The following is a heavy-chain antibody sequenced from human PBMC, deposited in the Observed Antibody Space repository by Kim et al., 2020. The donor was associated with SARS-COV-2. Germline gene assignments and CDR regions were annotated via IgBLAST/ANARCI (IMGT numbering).Heavy chain of an antibody. V-gene: IGHV4-30-2*05. D-gene: IGHD3-22*01. Sequence: LKSRVTISVDTSKNQFSLKLSSVTAADTAVYYCARAPITMIVVVIPYFDYWGQGTLVTVSS. J-gene: IGHJ4*02. CDR3: ARAPITMIVVVIPYFDY.